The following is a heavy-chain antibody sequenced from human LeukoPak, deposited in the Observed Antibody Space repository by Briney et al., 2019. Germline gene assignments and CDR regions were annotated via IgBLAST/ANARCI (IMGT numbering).Heavy chain of an antibody. CDR3: AKQTGPFTTDAFDI. J-gene: IGHJ3*02. CDR2: ISGSGGST. CDR1: GFTFSSYG. Sequence: PGGSLRLSCAASGFTFSSYGMSWVRQAPGKGLEWVSGISGSGGSTYYADSVKGRFTISRDNSKNTLYLQMNSLRAEETAVYYCAKQTGPFTTDAFDIWGQGTMVTVSS. V-gene: IGHV3-23*01. D-gene: IGHD3-22*01.